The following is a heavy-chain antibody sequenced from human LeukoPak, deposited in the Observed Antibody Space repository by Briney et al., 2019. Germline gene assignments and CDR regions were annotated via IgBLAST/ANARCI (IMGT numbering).Heavy chain of an antibody. CDR1: GGSISGYY. D-gene: IGHD4-11*01. J-gene: IGHJ4*02. CDR2: MYCSGGA. V-gene: IGHV4-59*01. Sequence: SETLSLTCTVSGGSISGYYWSWIRQPPGKGLEWIGYMYCSGGANYNPSLESRVTISVDTSKNQFSLKLNSVTAADTAVYYCARGGFGYSNSFDYWGQGTLVTVSS. CDR3: ARGGFGYSNSFDY.